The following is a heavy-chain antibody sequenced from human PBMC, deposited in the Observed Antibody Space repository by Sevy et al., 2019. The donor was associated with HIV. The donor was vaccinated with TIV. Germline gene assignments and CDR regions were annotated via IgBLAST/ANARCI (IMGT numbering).Heavy chain of an antibody. CDR1: GFTFSDYY. J-gene: IGHJ4*02. CDR2: ISSSSSYT. V-gene: IGHV3-11*06. D-gene: IGHD6-13*01. CDR3: AGQRAGGIAALDY. Sequence: GGSLRLSCAASGFTFSDYYMSWIRQAPGKGLEWVSYISSSSSYTNYADSVKGRFTISRDNAKNSLYLQMNSLRAEDTAVYYCAGQRAGGIAALDYWGQGTLVTVSS.